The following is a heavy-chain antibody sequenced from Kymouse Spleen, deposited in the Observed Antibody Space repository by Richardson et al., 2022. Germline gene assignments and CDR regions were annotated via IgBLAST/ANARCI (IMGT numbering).Heavy chain of an antibody. CDR1: GFTFDDYA. J-gene: IGHJ6*02. D-gene: IGHD6-19*01. V-gene: IGHV3-9*01. Sequence: EVQLVESGGGLVQPGRSLRLSCAASGFTFDDYAMHWVRQAPGKGLEWVSGISWNSGSIGYADSVKGRFTISRDNAKNSLYLQMNSLRAEDTALYYCAKDRGSGWYVKYYYYGMDVWGQGTTVTVSS. CDR3: AKDRGSGWYVKYYYYGMDV. CDR2: ISWNSGSI.